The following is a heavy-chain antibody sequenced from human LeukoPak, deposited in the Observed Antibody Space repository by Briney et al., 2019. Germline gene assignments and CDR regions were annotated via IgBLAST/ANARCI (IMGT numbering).Heavy chain of an antibody. CDR1: GFTFSSYG. V-gene: IGHV3-30*18. CDR3: AKRGGVIIGSWFDP. J-gene: IGHJ5*02. CDR2: ISYDGSNK. D-gene: IGHD3-10*01. Sequence: GRSLRLSCAASGFTFSSYGMHWVRQAPGKGLEWVAVISYDGSNKYYADSVKGRFTISRDNSKNTLYLQMNSLRAEDTAVYYCAKRGGVIIGSWFDPWGQGTLVTGSS.